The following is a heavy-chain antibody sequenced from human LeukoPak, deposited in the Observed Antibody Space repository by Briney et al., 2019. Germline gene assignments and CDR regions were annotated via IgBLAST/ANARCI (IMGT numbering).Heavy chain of an antibody. J-gene: IGHJ3*02. V-gene: IGHV4-61*02. Sequence: PSETLSLTCTVSGDSVNSGAYYWSWLRQPAGKEPEWIGRIYPLETTNYNPSLKSRVAISVDTSKDQFSLKLSSLTAADTAVYYCAREIVAGLGVSFDIWGQGTMVTVSS. CDR3: AREIVAGLGVSFDI. D-gene: IGHD6-19*01. CDR1: GDSVNSGAYY. CDR2: IYPLETT.